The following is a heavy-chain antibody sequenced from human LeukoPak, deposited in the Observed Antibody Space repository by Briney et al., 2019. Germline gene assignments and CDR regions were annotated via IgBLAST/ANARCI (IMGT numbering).Heavy chain of an antibody. D-gene: IGHD3-22*01. CDR3: ARWDYYDSSGYLDY. CDR2: ISYDGSNK. CDR1: GFTFSSYA. Sequence: PGRSLRLSCAASGFTFSSYAMHRVRQAPGKGLEWVAVISYDGSNKYYADSVKGRFTISRDNSKNTLYLQMNSLRAEDTAVYYCARWDYYDSSGYLDYWGQGTLVTVSS. V-gene: IGHV3-30-3*01. J-gene: IGHJ4*02.